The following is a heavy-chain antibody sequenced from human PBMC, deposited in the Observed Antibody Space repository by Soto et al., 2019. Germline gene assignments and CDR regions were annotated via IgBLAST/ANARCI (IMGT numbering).Heavy chain of an antibody. V-gene: IGHV3-53*04. CDR1: GFTVSSNY. D-gene: IGHD4-17*01. CDR3: ARVYGEGGYFDY. J-gene: IGHJ4*02. CDR2: IYSGGST. Sequence: EVQLVESGGGLVQPGGSLRLSCAASGFTVSSNYMSWVRQAPGKGLEWVSVIYSGGSTYYADSVKGRFTISRHNSKDTVYRQMNSLRAEDTAVYYWARVYGEGGYFDYWGQGTLGTVSS.